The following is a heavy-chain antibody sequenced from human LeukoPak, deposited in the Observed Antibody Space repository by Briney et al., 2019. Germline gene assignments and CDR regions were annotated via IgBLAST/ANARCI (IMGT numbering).Heavy chain of an antibody. V-gene: IGHV3-53*01. Sequence: GGSLRLSCAASGFSFSDYWMSWVRQAPGKGLEWVSVIYSGGSTYYADSVKGRFTISRDNSKNTLYLQVNSLRAEDTAVYYCARDSPPGRYSRDKDYYYGMDVWGQGTTVTVSS. J-gene: IGHJ6*02. CDR2: IYSGGST. D-gene: IGHD6-13*01. CDR3: ARDSPPGRYSRDKDYYYGMDV. CDR1: GFSFSDYW.